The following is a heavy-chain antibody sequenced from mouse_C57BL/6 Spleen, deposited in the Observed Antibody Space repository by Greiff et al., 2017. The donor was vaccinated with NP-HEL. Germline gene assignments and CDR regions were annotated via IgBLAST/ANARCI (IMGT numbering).Heavy chain of an antibody. Sequence: EVKVEESGPGLVKPSQSLSLTCSVTGYSITSGYYWNWIRQFPGNKLEWMGYISYDGSNNSNPSLKNRISITRDTSKNQFFLKLNSVTTEDTATYYCARDRYGDWYFDVWGTGTTVTVSS. CDR2: ISYDGSN. J-gene: IGHJ1*03. CDR1: GYSITSGYY. D-gene: IGHD1-1*02. CDR3: ARDRYGDWYFDV. V-gene: IGHV3-6*01.